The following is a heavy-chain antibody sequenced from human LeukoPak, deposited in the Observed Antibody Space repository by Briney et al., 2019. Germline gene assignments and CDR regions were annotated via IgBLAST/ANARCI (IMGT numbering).Heavy chain of an antibody. CDR2: IYYSGST. Sequence: SETLSLTCTVSGGSIRSSSYYWGWIRQPPGKGLEWIGSIYYSGSTYYNASLKSRGTISVDTSKNQFSLKLTAVTAADTAVYYCARHRYSSAWSVVDYWGQGTLVTVSS. D-gene: IGHD6-19*01. CDR3: ARHRYSSAWSVVDY. J-gene: IGHJ4*02. V-gene: IGHV4-39*01. CDR1: GGSIRSSSYY.